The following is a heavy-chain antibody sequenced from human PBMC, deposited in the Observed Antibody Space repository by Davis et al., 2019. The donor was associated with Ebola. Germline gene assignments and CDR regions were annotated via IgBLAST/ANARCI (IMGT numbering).Heavy chain of an antibody. D-gene: IGHD3-3*01. V-gene: IGHV1-69*06. CDR3: ARNYDFWTDSSMDV. J-gene: IGHJ6*02. Sequence: SVKVPCKASGGTFSSYAISWVRQAPGQGLEWMGGIIPIFGTANYAQKFQGRVTITADKSTSTAYMELSSLRSEDTAVYYCARNYDFWTDSSMDVWGQGTTVTVSS. CDR2: IIPIFGTA. CDR1: GGTFSSYA.